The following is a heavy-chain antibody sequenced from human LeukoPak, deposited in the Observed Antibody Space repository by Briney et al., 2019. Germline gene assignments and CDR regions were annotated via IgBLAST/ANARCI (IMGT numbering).Heavy chain of an antibody. D-gene: IGHD3-10*01. J-gene: IGHJ4*02. CDR2: INAGNGNT. Sequence: ASVKVSCKASGYTFTSYAMHWVRQAPGQRLEWMGWINAGNGNTKYSQKFQGRVTITRDTSASTAYMELSSLRSEDTAVYYCARDFPVRLWCGELASFDYWGQGTLVTVSS. CDR3: ARDFPVRLWCGELASFDY. V-gene: IGHV1-3*01. CDR1: GYTFTSYA.